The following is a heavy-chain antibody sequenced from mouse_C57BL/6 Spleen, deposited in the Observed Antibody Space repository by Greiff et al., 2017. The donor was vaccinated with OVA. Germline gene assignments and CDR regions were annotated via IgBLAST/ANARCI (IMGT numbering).Heavy chain of an antibody. Sequence: VQLQQSGAELVRPGASVKLSCTASGFNIKDDYMHWVKQRPEQGLEWIGWIDPENGDTDYASKFPGKSTITADTSSNTADLQLSSLTSDDTAVYYCTTPTIGRSYNWYFDVWGTGTTVTVSS. CDR2: IDPENGDT. CDR1: GFNIKDDY. V-gene: IGHV14-4*01. J-gene: IGHJ1*03. D-gene: IGHD1-1*01. CDR3: TTPTIGRSYNWYFDV.